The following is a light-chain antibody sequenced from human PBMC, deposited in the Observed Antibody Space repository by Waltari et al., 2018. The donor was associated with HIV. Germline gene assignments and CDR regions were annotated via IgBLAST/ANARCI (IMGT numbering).Light chain of an antibody. CDR1: SSNIGYNY. J-gene: IGLJ2*01. Sequence: QSVLTQPPSPSATPGQRVNISCSGRSSNIGYNYVYRYQPIPGTAPKLLIYRYTQRPSGFPDRFSGSKSGTSSSLAISGLRSDDEADYYCVAWDDTLSGHVVIGGGTKLTVL. CDR3: VAWDDTLSGHVV. CDR2: RYT. V-gene: IGLV1-47*01.